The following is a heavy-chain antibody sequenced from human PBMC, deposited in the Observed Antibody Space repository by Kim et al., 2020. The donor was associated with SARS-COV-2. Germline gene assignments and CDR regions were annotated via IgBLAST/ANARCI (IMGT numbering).Heavy chain of an antibody. D-gene: IGHD5-12*01. Sequence: GGSLRLSCAASGFTFSGYTMAWVRQAPGKGLECVSSISAGRTNKFYAASLKGRFTISRDKAKNSLYLEMNNLRAEDTAVYYCASGGLATITVTQVVDYWGKETLVSVSS. CDR3: ASGGLATITVTQVVDY. V-gene: IGHV3-21*06. CDR2: ISAGRTNK. J-gene: IGHJ4*02. CDR1: GFTFSGYT.